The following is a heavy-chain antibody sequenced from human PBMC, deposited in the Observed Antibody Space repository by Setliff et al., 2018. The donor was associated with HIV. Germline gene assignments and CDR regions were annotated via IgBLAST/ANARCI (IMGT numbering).Heavy chain of an antibody. CDR2: LSYDGSNK. J-gene: IGHJ4*02. CDR1: GFTFNSYA. CDR3: AKDYLSSSTWYGGLGY. V-gene: IGHV3-30*07. D-gene: IGHD6-13*01. Sequence: GSLRLSCAASGFTFNSYAMMWVRQAPGKGLEWVSILSYDGSNKYYADSVKGRFTISRDNSKNTLYLQMNSLRVEDTALYYCAKDYLSSSTWYGGLGYWGLGTLVTVSS.